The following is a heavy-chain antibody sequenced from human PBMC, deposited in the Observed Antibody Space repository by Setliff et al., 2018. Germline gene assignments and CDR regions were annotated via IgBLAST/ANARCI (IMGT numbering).Heavy chain of an antibody. CDR2: IYHSGTT. CDR1: SGSISSSTHW. J-gene: IGHJ4*02. Sequence: PSETLSLTCLVSSGSISSSTHWWSWVRRPPGKGLEWIGEIYHSGTTNYNPSLKSRVTMSVDKSNNQFSLALTSVTAADTAVYYCAKGPTEAGFLVFWGQGALVTVSS. CDR3: AKGPTEAGFLVF. V-gene: IGHV4-4*02. D-gene: IGHD6-25*01.